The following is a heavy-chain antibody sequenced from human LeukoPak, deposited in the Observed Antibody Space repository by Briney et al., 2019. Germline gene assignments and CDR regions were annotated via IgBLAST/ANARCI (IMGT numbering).Heavy chain of an antibody. CDR1: GGSISSGDYY. CDR3: ARGFGYSNYFDY. J-gene: IGHJ4*02. D-gene: IGHD4-11*01. CDR2: IYYSGST. V-gene: IGHV4-30-4*08. Sequence: SETLSLTCTVSGGSISSGDYYWSWIRQPPGKGLEWIGYIYYSGSTYYHPSLKSRVTISVDTSKSQCSLKLSSVTAADTAVYYCARGFGYSNYFDYWGQGTLVTVSS.